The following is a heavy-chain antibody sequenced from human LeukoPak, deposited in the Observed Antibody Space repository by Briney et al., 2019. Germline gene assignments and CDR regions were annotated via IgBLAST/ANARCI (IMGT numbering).Heavy chain of an antibody. D-gene: IGHD6-13*01. CDR2: VNPSSGGT. CDR1: GYSFAGYH. CDR3: ARGDIAAAYFDY. Sequence: EASVRVSCKASGYSFAGYHIHWLRQAPGQGFEWMGWVNPSSGGTLYAQKFQGRVTMTRDTSINTAHMELSSLTSDDTAVYYCARGDIAAAYFDYWGQGTLVTVSS. J-gene: IGHJ4*02. V-gene: IGHV1-2*02.